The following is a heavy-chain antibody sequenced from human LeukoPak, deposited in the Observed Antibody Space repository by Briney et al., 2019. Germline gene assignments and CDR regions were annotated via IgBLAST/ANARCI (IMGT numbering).Heavy chain of an antibody. CDR2: VDPEDGET. V-gene: IGHV1-69-2*01. J-gene: IGHJ4*02. Sequence: VKISCKVSGYTFSDYYMHWVQQAPGKGLEWMGLVDPEDGETIYAEKFQGRVTITADTSTDTAYMKLSSLRSEDTAVYSCATGLMISFGEDEIDYWGQGTLVTVSS. D-gene: IGHD3-16*01. CDR3: ATGLMISFGEDEIDY. CDR1: GYTFSDYY.